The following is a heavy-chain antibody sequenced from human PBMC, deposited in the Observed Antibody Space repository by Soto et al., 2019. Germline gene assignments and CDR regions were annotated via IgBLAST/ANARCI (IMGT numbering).Heavy chain of an antibody. Sequence: GGSLKLSCAVSGFICSSYDMSWVRQAPGKGLEWVSTILVSGSTHYEDSVKGRFTISRDTSRNTVYLQMNSLTAGDTAVYYCAKATATGGGAFEIYGQGTMVTVSS. D-gene: IGHD2-8*02. J-gene: IGHJ3*02. CDR1: GFICSSYD. CDR3: AKATATGGGAFEI. CDR2: ILVSGST. V-gene: IGHV3-23*01.